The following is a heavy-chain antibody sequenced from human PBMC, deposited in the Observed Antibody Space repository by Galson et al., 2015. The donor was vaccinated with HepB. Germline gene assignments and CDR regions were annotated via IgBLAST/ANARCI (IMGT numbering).Heavy chain of an antibody. V-gene: IGHV7-4-1*02. CDR3: ARGPLFFGVVIVVPNYFDW. J-gene: IGHJ4*02. Sequence: SVKVSCKASGYTFTSYAMNWVRQAPGQGLEWMGWINTNTGNPTYAQGFTGRFVSSLDTSVSTAYLQISSLKAEDTAVYYCARGPLFFGVVIVVPNYFDWWGQGTLVTVSA. D-gene: IGHD3-3*01. CDR2: INTNTGNP. CDR1: GYTFTSYA.